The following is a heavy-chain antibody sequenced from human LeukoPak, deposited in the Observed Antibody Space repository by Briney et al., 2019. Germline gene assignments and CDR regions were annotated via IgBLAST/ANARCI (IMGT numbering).Heavy chain of an antibody. CDR2: INSDGRST. Sequence: PGGSLRLSCVASGFTFSRYWMHWVRQAPGKGLVWVSRINSDGRSTNYADSVRGRFTISRDNAKNSLDLQMNSLRVEDTAVYYCVRDRHYIGNREVRFPYWGQGALVTVSS. J-gene: IGHJ4*02. V-gene: IGHV3-74*01. CDR3: VRDRHYIGNREVRFPY. D-gene: IGHD3-10*01. CDR1: GFTFSRYW.